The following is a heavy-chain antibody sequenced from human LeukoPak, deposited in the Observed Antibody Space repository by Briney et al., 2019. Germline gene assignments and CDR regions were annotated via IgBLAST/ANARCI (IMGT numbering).Heavy chain of an antibody. CDR3: TRTLYYDSSGYSNY. V-gene: IGHV3-23*01. Sequence: PGGSLRLSCATSGFTFSSYGLNWVRQAPGEGLEWVSAIGGSGVDTFYADSVRGRFTISRDNSKDTLYLEMTSLRAEDTALYYCTRTLYYDSSGYSNYWGQGTLVTVSS. J-gene: IGHJ4*02. D-gene: IGHD3-22*01. CDR1: GFTFSSYG. CDR2: IGGSGVDT.